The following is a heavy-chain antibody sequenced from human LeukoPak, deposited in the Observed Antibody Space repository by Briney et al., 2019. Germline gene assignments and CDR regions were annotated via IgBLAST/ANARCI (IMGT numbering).Heavy chain of an antibody. CDR2: INHSGST. CDR1: GGSFSGYY. CDR3: ASTQYCGGDCYEGY. D-gene: IGHD2-21*02. V-gene: IGHV4-34*01. J-gene: IGHJ4*02. Sequence: SETLSLTCAVYGGSFSGYYWSWIGQPPGKGLEWIGEINHSGSTNYNPSLKSRVTISVDTSKNQFSLKLSSVTAADTAVYYCASTQYCGGDCYEGYWGQGTLVTVSS.